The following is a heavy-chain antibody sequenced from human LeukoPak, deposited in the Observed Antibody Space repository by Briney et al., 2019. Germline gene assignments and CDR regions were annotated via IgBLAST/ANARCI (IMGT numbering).Heavy chain of an antibody. J-gene: IGHJ4*02. V-gene: IGHV1-18*01. CDR1: GYTFTSYG. D-gene: IGHD3-3*01. CDR3: ARADRFLEWLSPQPH. CDR2: ISAYNGNT. Sequence: GASVKVSCKASGYTFTSYGISWVRQAPGQGLEWMGWISAYNGNTNYAQKLQGRVTMTTDTSTSTAYMELRSLRSDDTAVYYCARADRFLEWLSPQPHWGQGTLVTVSS.